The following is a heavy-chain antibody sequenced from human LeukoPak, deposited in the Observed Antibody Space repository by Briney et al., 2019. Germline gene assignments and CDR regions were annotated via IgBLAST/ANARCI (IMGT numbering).Heavy chain of an antibody. CDR2: IYYSGST. Sequence: SETLSLTCTVSGGSISSSSYYWGWIRQPPGKGLEWIGSIYYSGSTYYNPSLKSRVTISVDTSKKQFSLRVSSVTAADTAVYYCARDGGGTSRPFDYWGQGTPVTVSS. CDR3: ARDGGGTSRPFDY. J-gene: IGHJ4*02. D-gene: IGHD2-2*01. CDR1: GGSISSSSYY. V-gene: IGHV4-39*07.